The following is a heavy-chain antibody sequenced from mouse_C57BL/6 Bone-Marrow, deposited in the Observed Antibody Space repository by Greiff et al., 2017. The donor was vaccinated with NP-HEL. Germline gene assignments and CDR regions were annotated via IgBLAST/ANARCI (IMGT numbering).Heavy chain of an antibody. V-gene: IGHV1-4*01. CDR2: INPSSGYT. Sequence: LVESGAELARPGASVKMSCKASGYTFTSYTMHWVKQRPGQGLEWIGYINPSSGYTKYNQKFKDKATLTADKSSSTAYMQLSSLTSEDSAVYYCARSVHYYGIDYWGQGTTLTVSS. D-gene: IGHD1-1*01. CDR1: GYTFTSYT. J-gene: IGHJ2*01. CDR3: ARSVHYYGIDY.